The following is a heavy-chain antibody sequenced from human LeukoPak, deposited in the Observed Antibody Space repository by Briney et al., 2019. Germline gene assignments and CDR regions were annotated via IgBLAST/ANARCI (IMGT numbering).Heavy chain of an antibody. D-gene: IGHD3-16*01. CDR1: GGSMNSYY. J-gene: IGHJ5*02. Sequence: KTSETLSLTCTVSGGSMNSYYWTWIRQSPGKGLEWIASIYYSGSTYYNPSLKSRVTISVDTSKNQFSLKLSSVTAADTAVYYCARGSYDWGWFDPWGQGTLVTVSS. V-gene: IGHV4-59*06. CDR3: ARGSYDWGWFDP. CDR2: IYYSGST.